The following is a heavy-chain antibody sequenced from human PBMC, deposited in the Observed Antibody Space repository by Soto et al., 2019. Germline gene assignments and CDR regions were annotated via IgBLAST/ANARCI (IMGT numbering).Heavy chain of an antibody. CDR1: GGTFSSYA. D-gene: IGHD5-18*01. Sequence: ASVKVSCKASGGTFSSYAISWVRQVPGQGLEWMGGIIPIFGTANYAQRFQGRVTITADESTSTAYMELSSLRSEDTAVYYCARGRNMGYSYGFDYWGQGTLVTVSS. CDR2: IIPIFGTA. CDR3: ARGRNMGYSYGFDY. V-gene: IGHV1-69*13. J-gene: IGHJ4*02.